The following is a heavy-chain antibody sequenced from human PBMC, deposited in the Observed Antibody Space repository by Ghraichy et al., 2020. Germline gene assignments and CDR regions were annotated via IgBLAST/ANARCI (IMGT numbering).Heavy chain of an antibody. CDR2: INHSGST. D-gene: IGHD3-10*01. CDR1: GGSFSGYY. V-gene: IGHV4-34*01. CDR3: ARGFTGGTMVRAPLQH. J-gene: IGHJ1*01. Sequence: SETLSLTCAVYGGSFSGYYWSWIRQPPGKGLEWIGEINHSGSTNYNPSLKSRVTISVDTSKNQFSLKLSSVTAADTAVYYCARGFTGGTMVRAPLQHWGQGTLVTVSS.